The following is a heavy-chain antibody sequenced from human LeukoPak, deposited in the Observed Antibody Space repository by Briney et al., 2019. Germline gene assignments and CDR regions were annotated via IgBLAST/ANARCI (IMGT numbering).Heavy chain of an antibody. J-gene: IGHJ3*02. D-gene: IGHD6-19*01. Sequence: GGSLRLSCAASGFTFSSYSMNWVRQAPGKGLERVSSICSSSSNIYYADSVKGRFTISRDNAKNSLYLQKNSLRAEDTAVYYCARDPGQWLVQGDAFDIWGQGTMVTVSS. CDR2: ICSSSSNI. V-gene: IGHV3-21*01. CDR1: GFTFSSYS. CDR3: ARDPGQWLVQGDAFDI.